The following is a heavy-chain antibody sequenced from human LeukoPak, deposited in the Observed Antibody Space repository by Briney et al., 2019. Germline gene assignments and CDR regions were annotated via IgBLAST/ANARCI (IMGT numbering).Heavy chain of an antibody. CDR3: ARGAYSGYSYGYFDY. V-gene: IGHV3-11*04. CDR1: GFTFSDYY. CDR2: ISSSGSTI. D-gene: IGHD5-18*01. Sequence: GGSLRLSCAASGFTFSDYYMSWIRQAPGKGLEWVSYISSSGSTIYYADSAKGRFTISRDNAKNSLYLQMNSLRAEDTAVYYCARGAYSGYSYGYFDYWGQGTLVTVSS. J-gene: IGHJ4*02.